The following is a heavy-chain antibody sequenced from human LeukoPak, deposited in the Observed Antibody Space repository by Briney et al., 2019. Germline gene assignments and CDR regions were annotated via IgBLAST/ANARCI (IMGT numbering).Heavy chain of an antibody. CDR1: GFTFSAYW. D-gene: IGHD3-10*01. J-gene: IGHJ5*02. CDR2: IKQDGSEN. V-gene: IGHV3-7*01. CDR3: VRGGGRFEA. Sequence: QTGGSLRLSCAASGFTFSAYWMSWVRQAPGKGLEWVASIKQDGSENQYVDSLKGRFTISRDNAKNSLYLQMNSLTAEDTAVYYCVRGGGRFEAWGQGTLVTVSS.